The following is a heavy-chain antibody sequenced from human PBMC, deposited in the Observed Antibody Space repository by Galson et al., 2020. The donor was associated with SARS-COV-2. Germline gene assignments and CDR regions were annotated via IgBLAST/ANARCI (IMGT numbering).Heavy chain of an antibody. V-gene: IGHV2-70*04. CDR3: ARSYYDMLTGYLAAFDI. J-gene: IGHJ3*02. Sequence: SGPTLVQPTQTLTLTCTFSGFSLSTSGMRVSWIRQPPGKALEWLARLDWDDDKFYSTSLKTRLTISKDTSKNQVVLTMTNMDPVDTATYYCARSYYDMLTGYLAAFDIWGQGTMVTVSS. CDR2: LDWDDDK. D-gene: IGHD3-9*01. CDR1: GFSLSTSGMR.